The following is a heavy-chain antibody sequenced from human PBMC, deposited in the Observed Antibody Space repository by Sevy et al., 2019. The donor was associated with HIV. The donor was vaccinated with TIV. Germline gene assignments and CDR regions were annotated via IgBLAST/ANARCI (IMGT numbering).Heavy chain of an antibody. D-gene: IGHD3-9*01. V-gene: IGHV1-8*01. Sequence: ASVKVSCKASGYTFTSYDINWVRQATGQGLEWMGWMNPNSGNTGYAQKFQGRVTMTRNTSISTAYMELGSLRSEDTAVYYCARAVLRYFDWFPDAFDIWGQGTMVTVSS. CDR3: ARAVLRYFDWFPDAFDI. CDR2: MNPNSGNT. J-gene: IGHJ3*02. CDR1: GYTFTSYD.